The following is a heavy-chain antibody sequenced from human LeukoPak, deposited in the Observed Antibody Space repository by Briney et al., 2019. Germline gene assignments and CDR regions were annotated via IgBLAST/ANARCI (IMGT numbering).Heavy chain of an antibody. CDR2: IKKDGGEK. CDR1: GFTFSRDW. Sequence: PGGTLRLSCAASGFTFSRDWMSWGREAPGKGGEGVGEIKKDGGEKEYVETVRGRFTISREKTKNSLYLQMNSLRAEDTAVYYCAVLEMVRGVFYYWGQGTLVTVSS. D-gene: IGHD3-10*01. V-gene: IGHV3-7*01. CDR3: AVLEMVRGVFYY. J-gene: IGHJ4*02.